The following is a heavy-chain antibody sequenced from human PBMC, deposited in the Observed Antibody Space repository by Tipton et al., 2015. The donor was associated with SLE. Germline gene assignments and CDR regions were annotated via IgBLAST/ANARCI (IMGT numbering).Heavy chain of an antibody. CDR1: GGSFSGYY. V-gene: IGHV4-34*01. D-gene: IGHD1-1*01. J-gene: IGHJ4*02. CDR3: ARLGTGIFDY. Sequence: TLSLTCAVYGGSFSGYYWSWIRQPPGKGLEWIGEINHSENTNYNPSLKSRVTISVDTSKNQFSLKLSSVTAADTAVYYCARLGTGIFDYWGQGTLVTVSS. CDR2: INHSENT.